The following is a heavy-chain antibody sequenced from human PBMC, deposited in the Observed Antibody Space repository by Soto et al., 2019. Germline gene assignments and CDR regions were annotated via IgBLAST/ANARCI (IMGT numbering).Heavy chain of an antibody. V-gene: IGHV3-11*01. J-gene: IGHJ6*02. CDR2: ISSVGNTT. CDR1: GFTISDYY. D-gene: IGHD3-10*01. CDR3: AKDQEGSGSHWLGYNYYGMDV. Sequence: QVQLVESGGGLVKPGGSLRLSCEASGFTISDYYMSWIRQAPGKGLEWVSYISSVGNTTYYADSVKGRFSISMDNAKNSLYLQMNSLRAEDTAVYFCAKDQEGSGSHWLGYNYYGMDVWGQGTTVTVSS.